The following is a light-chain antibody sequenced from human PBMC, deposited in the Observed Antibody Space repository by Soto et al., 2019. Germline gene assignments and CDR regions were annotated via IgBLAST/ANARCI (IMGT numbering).Light chain of an antibody. J-gene: IGKJ2*01. V-gene: IGKV3-15*01. Sequence: EIVMTQSPATLSVSPGERATLSCRASQSISSNLAWYQQKPGQAPRLLISGASTRATGIPARFSGSGSGTDFTLTISSLQSEDFAVYYCQQYNSSFYTFGRGTTLEIK. CDR2: GAS. CDR1: QSISSN. CDR3: QQYNSSFYT.